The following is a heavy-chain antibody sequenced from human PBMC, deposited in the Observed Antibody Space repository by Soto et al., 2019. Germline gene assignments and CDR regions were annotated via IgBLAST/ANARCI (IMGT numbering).Heavy chain of an antibody. CDR2: INESGGTT. Sequence: EEQLLESGGGLVEPGGSLRLSCVASGFKFRSYGMAWVRQAPGKGLEWVSDINESGGTTNYSDSVRGRFAISRDTSRNTLDLLMNSLRPEDTAVYYCVKDRARIFGVIWKYGMDVWGQGTTVYVSS. CDR1: GFKFRSYG. V-gene: IGHV3-23*01. J-gene: IGHJ6*02. D-gene: IGHD3-3*02. CDR3: VKDRARIFGVIWKYGMDV.